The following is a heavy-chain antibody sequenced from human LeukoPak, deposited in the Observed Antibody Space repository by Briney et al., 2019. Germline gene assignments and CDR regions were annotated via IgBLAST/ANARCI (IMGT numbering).Heavy chain of an antibody. CDR2: ISYDGSNK. D-gene: IGHD3-22*01. J-gene: IGHJ4*02. CDR1: GFTFSSYA. CDR3: ARGGCYYDSSGPLSY. V-gene: IGHV3-30-3*01. Sequence: PGRSLRLSCAASGFTFSSYAMHWVRQAPGKGLEWVAVISYDGSNKYYADSVKGRFTISRDNSKNTLYLQMNSLRAEDTAVYYCARGGCYYDSSGPLSYWGQGTLVTVSS.